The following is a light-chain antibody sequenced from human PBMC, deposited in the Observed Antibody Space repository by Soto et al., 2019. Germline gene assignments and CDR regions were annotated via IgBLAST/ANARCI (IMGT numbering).Light chain of an antibody. V-gene: IGKV3-20*01. CDR2: GAS. Sequence: EIVLTQSPGTLSLSPGERATLSCRASQSVSSNYLAWYQQKTGQAPRLLMYGASSRDTGITDRFSGSGSGTDFTLTISRLEPEDFEVYFCQQYSSSPYTFGQGTKLEIK. CDR3: QQYSSSPYT. J-gene: IGKJ2*01. CDR1: QSVSSNY.